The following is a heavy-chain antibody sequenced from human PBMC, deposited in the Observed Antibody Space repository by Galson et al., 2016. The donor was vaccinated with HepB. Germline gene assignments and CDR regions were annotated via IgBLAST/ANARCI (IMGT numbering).Heavy chain of an antibody. CDR1: GYSISSGYY. D-gene: IGHD6-6*01. CDR2: IYRSGNT. J-gene: IGHJ4*02. V-gene: IGHV4-38-2*01. Sequence: SETLSLTCVVSGYSISSGYYWGWIRQPPGQGLEWIGSIYRSGNTYYNPSLKSRLTISVDTPNEFFSLRLSSVTAADTAVYYCARAYPSSNFDYWGQGTLVIVSS. CDR3: ARAYPSSNFDY.